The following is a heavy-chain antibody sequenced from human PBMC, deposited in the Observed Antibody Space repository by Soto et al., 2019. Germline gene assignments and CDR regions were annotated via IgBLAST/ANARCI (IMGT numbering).Heavy chain of an antibody. D-gene: IGHD3-3*01. CDR1: GGSFSGYY. V-gene: IGHV4-34*01. Sequence: TLETLSLTCAVYGGSFSGYYWSLIRQPPGKGLEWIGEINHSGSTNYNPSLKSRVTISVDTSKNQFSLKLSSVTAADTAVYYCARGSRLRFLNYWGQGTLVTVSS. CDR3: ARGSRLRFLNY. CDR2: INHSGST. J-gene: IGHJ4*02.